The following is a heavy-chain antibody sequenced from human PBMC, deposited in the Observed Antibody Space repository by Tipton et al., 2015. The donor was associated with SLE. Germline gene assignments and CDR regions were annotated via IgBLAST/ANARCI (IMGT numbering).Heavy chain of an antibody. CDR3: ARDAYGDSTVLLDY. V-gene: IGHV3-23*01. Sequence: SLRLSCVASGFTFSIYSMNWVRHAPGKGLEWVSGVTNSGGTTWYADSVKGRFTISRDNSKNTLYLQMNNLRPEDTAVYYCARDAYGDSTVLLDYWGQGTLVTVSP. CDR1: GFTFSIYS. D-gene: IGHD4-17*01. CDR2: VTNSGGTT. J-gene: IGHJ4*02.